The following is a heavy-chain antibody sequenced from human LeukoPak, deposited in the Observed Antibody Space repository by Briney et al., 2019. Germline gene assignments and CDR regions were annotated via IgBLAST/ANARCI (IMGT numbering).Heavy chain of an antibody. D-gene: IGHD3-9*01. CDR3: AKSPSLLTGYDYYYMDV. CDR1: GFTFSSYA. CDR2: ISGSGGST. V-gene: IGHV3-23*01. Sequence: GSLRLSCAASGFTFSSYAMSWVRQAPGKGLEWVSAISGSGGSTYYADSVKGRFTISRDNSKNTLYLQMNSLRAEDTAVYYCAKSPSLLTGYDYYYMDVWGKGTTVTVSS. J-gene: IGHJ6*03.